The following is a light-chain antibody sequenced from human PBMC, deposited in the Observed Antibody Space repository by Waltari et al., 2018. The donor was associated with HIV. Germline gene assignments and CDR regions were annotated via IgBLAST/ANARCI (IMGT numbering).Light chain of an antibody. CDR3: QSYDTSLSARV. CDR2: GNN. Sequence: QSVLTQPPSVSGAPGQSVTISCTGSSSNIGAGYDVHWYQQCPRRAPQLLLYGNNNRPAGVPDRFSASKFGASVYLAITGLQPDDEADYYCQSYDTSLSARVFGGGTKLTVL. CDR1: SSNIGAGYD. J-gene: IGLJ3*02. V-gene: IGLV1-40*01.